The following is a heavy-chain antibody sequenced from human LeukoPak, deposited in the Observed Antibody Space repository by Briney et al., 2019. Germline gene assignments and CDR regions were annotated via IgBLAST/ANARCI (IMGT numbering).Heavy chain of an antibody. CDR1: GYTFTSYG. CDR2: ISAYNGNT. CDR3: ARGSDIVATITFADY. V-gene: IGHV1-18*01. D-gene: IGHD5-12*01. J-gene: IGHJ4*02. Sequence: VASVKVSRKASGYTFTSYGISWVRQAPGQGLEWMGWISAYNGNTNYAQKLQGRVTMTTDTSTSTAYKELRSLRSDDTAVYYCARGSDIVATITFADYWGQGTLVTVSS.